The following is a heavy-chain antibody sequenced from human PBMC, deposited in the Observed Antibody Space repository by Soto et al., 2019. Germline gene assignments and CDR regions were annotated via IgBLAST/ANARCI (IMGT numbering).Heavy chain of an antibody. D-gene: IGHD2-8*02. J-gene: IGHJ6*02. V-gene: IGHV3-33*08. CDR1: GFTFNTYG. CDR2: IWYDGSNK. Sequence: QVQLVESGGGVVQPGGSLRLSCTTSGFTFNTYGMHWVRQAPGKGLEWVAIIWYDGSNKYYADSVKGRFTISRDNSKNTLYLQMNSLRAEDTALYYCARADCTVAYCDSWPFNYGVDVWGQGTTVTVSS. CDR3: ARADCTVAYCDSWPFNYGVDV.